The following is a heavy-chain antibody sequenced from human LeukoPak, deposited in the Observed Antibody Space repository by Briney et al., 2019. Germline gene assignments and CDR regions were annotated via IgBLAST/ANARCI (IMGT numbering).Heavy chain of an antibody. CDR3: ARDHPTYYDFWSGYYEGGFDY. D-gene: IGHD3-3*01. CDR2: ISAYNGNT. J-gene: IGHJ4*02. Sequence: ASVKVSCKASGYTFTSYGISWVRRAPGQGLEWMGWISAYNGNTNYAQKLQGRVTMTTDTSTSTAYMELRSLRSDDTAVYYCARDHPTYYDFWSGYYEGGFDYWGQGTLVTVSS. V-gene: IGHV1-18*01. CDR1: GYTFTSYG.